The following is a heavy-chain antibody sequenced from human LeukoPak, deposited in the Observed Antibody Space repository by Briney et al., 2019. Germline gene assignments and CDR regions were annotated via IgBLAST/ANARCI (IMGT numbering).Heavy chain of an antibody. CDR3: AKAKEMATMVAFDI. CDR2: ISGSGDRT. Sequence: GGSLRLSCAASGFTFNSYAMNWVRQAPGKGLEWVSMISGSGDRTFYTDSVRGRFTISRDNSKNTLYLQMNSLRAEDTAVYYCAKAKEMATMVAFDIWGQGTMVTVSS. CDR1: GFTFNSYA. D-gene: IGHD5-24*01. J-gene: IGHJ3*02. V-gene: IGHV3-23*01.